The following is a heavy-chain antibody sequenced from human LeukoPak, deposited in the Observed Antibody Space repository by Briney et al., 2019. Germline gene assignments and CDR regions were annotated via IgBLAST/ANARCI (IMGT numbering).Heavy chain of an antibody. V-gene: IGHV3-21*01. CDR3: ARDHGRYCSP. Sequence: GGSLRRSCAASGFTFSSDSMNWVRQAPGKGLEWVSSISSSSSYIYYADSVKGRFTISRDNAKNSLYLQMNSLRAEDTAVYYCARDHGRYCSPWGQGTLVTVSS. CDR1: GFTFSSDS. CDR2: ISSSSSYI. D-gene: IGHD2-15*01. J-gene: IGHJ4*02.